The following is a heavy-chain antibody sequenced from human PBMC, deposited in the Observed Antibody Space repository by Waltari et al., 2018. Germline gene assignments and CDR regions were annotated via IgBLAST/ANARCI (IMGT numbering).Heavy chain of an antibody. Sequence: EGQLVESGGGLVKPGGSLRLSCVASGFTFSSYNMNWVRQAPGKGLEWVSSINSGSSDMHYADSVRGRLTISRDNAKNSVYLDINSLRAEDTAMYFCARAPPTRKIDWSRAKSVMDVWGKGTPVTVSS. V-gene: IGHV3-21*01. CDR2: INSGSSDM. J-gene: IGHJ6*03. CDR1: GFTFSSYN. CDR3: ARAPPTRKIDWSRAKSVMDV. D-gene: IGHD3-9*01.